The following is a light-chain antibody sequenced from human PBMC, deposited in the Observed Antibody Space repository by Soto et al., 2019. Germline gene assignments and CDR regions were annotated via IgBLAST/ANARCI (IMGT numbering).Light chain of an antibody. V-gene: IGLV1-40*01. Sequence: QAVVTQPPSVSGAPGQRVTISCTGSSSNIGAGHDVHWYQQLPGTAPKLLIYGNSNRPSGVPDRFSGSKSGTSASLAITGLQAEDEADYYCQSYDSSLSPKWVFGGGTKLTVL. CDR2: GNS. J-gene: IGLJ3*02. CDR3: QSYDSSLSPKWV. CDR1: SSNIGAGHD.